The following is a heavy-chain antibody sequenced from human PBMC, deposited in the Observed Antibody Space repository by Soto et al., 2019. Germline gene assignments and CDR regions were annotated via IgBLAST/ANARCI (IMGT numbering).Heavy chain of an antibody. CDR3: ARHHGPTTSENWFDP. V-gene: IGHV1-18*01. Sequence: QVHLVQSGVEVKTPGASVKVSCQASGYTFFTYDIIWVRQAPGQGLEWMGWISTYSGDTKYAQKFQGRVTTTTDTSTTTAYLELRSLRSDDTAVYYCARHHGPTTSENWFDPWGQGTLVTVSS. D-gene: IGHD5-12*01. J-gene: IGHJ5*02. CDR2: ISTYSGDT. CDR1: GYTFFTYD.